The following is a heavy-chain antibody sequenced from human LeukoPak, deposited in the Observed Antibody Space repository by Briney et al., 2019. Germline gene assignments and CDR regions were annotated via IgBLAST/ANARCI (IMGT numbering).Heavy chain of an antibody. V-gene: IGHV3-23*01. J-gene: IGHJ4*02. CDR2: ISGSGGST. D-gene: IGHD3-22*01. CDR3: AKLSPDRGYYDSSGYYY. CDR1: GFTFSSYA. Sequence: PGGSLRLSCAASGFTFSSYAMSWVRQAPGKGLEWVSAISGSGGSTYYADSVKGRFTISRDNSKNTLYLQMNSLRAEDTAVYYCAKLSPDRGYYDSSGYYYWGQGTLVTVSS.